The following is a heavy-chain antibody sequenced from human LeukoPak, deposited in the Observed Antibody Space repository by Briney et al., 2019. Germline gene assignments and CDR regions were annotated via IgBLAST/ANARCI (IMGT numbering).Heavy chain of an antibody. CDR3: AKGRGILSPDY. Sequence: GGSLRLSCAASGFTFGDYSMTWVRQAPGKGLEWVSAISSSGDTTYYADSVKGRFTISRDNSKNTLYLQMNFLRAEDTAVYYCAKGRGILSPDYWGQGTLVTVSS. CDR1: GFTFGDYS. J-gene: IGHJ4*02. V-gene: IGHV3-23*01. D-gene: IGHD2-15*01. CDR2: ISSSGDTT.